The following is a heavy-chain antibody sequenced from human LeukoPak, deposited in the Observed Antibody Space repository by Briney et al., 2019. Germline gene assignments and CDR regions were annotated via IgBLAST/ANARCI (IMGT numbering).Heavy chain of an antibody. CDR3: ARVLAGTYYYDSSGYYPDY. Sequence: SETLSLTCAVYGGSFSGYYWSWIRQPPGKGLEWIGEINHSGSTNYNPSLKSRVTISVDTSKNQFSLKLSSVTAADTAVYYCARVLAGTYYYDSSGYYPDYWGQGTLVTVSS. CDR1: GGSFSGYY. J-gene: IGHJ4*02. D-gene: IGHD3-22*01. V-gene: IGHV4-34*01. CDR2: INHSGST.